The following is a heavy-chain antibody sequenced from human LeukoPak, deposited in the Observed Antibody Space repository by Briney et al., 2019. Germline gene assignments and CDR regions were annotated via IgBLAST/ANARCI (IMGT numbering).Heavy chain of an antibody. J-gene: IGHJ4*02. V-gene: IGHV3-23*01. Sequence: PGGSLRLSCAASGFTFSSHAMNWVRQAPGKGLEWVSVVGGSSYYTHYADSVKGRFTISRDNSKNTLYLQMTSLRAEDTAVYYCAKVGGGCSSTSCYFDYFDYWGQGTLVTVSS. CDR3: AKVGGGCSSTSCYFDYFDY. D-gene: IGHD2-2*01. CDR1: GFTFSSHA. CDR2: VGGSSYYT.